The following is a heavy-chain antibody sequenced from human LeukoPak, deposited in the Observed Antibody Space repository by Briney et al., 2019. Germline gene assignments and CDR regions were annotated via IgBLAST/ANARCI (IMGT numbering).Heavy chain of an antibody. CDR2: ISYDGSNK. V-gene: IGHV3-30*18. D-gene: IGHD4-17*01. CDR3: AKADGALPDY. Sequence: GRSLRLSCAASGFTFSSYGMHWVRQAPGKGLEWVVVISYDGSNKYYADSVKGRFTISRDNSKNTLYLQMNSLRAEDTAVYYCAKADGALPDYWGQGTLVTVSS. J-gene: IGHJ4*02. CDR1: GFTFSSYG.